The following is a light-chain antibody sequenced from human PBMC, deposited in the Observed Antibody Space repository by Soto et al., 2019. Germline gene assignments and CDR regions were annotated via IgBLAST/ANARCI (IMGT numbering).Light chain of an antibody. CDR1: QTVRSNY. CDR3: QQFSSYPLA. J-gene: IGKJ4*01. Sequence: DIEMTQSPSTLSVSPGERATPSCRASQTVRSNYLAWYQQKPGQAPRLLIYDASSRATGIPDRFSGGGSGTDFTLTISRLEPEDFAVYYCQQFSSYPLAFGGGTKVDIK. V-gene: IGKV3-20*01. CDR2: DAS.